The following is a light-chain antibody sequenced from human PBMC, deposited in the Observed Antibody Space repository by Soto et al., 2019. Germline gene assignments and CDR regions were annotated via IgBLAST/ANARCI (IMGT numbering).Light chain of an antibody. V-gene: IGKV3-20*01. CDR3: QQYGSFPPT. CDR1: QSVSSSY. CDR2: AAS. J-gene: IGKJ2*01. Sequence: EIVLTQSPGTLSLAPGERATLSCRASQSVSSSYLAWYQQKPGQAPRLLIYAASSRATGIPDKFSGSGSGTDFTLNVSRLEPEDFAVFYCQQYGSFPPTFGQGTKLEIK.